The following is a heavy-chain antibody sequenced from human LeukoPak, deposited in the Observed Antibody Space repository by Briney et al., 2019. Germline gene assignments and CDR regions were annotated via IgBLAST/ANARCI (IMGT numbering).Heavy chain of an antibody. J-gene: IGHJ4*02. V-gene: IGHV3-23*01. CDR2: ISSTGGST. CDR3: AKGAVVTTRPNFDY. CDR1: GFTFSSYA. D-gene: IGHD2-21*02. Sequence: PGGSLRLSCAASGFTFSSYAMNWVRQAPGKGLEWVSAISSTGGSTYYADSVKGRFTISRDNSKNTLYLQMNSLRAEDTAVYYCAKGAVVTTRPNFDYWGQGALVTVSS.